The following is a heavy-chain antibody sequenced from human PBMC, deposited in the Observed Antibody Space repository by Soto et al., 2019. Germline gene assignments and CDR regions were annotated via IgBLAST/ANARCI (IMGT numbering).Heavy chain of an antibody. CDR3: ARGYSSFWSHDHWFDP. D-gene: IGHD4-4*01. CDR2: ITLGGST. J-gene: IGHJ5*02. Sequence: QLQQSGAGRLTPSETLSLTCAISGGSFSANHWSWIRQAPGQGLDWIGEITLGGSTNYSPSFKSRVSIQVDEGKKQVSLEMTSVTAAATAVYYCARGYSSFWSHDHWFDPWGQGILVTVSS. CDR1: GGSFSANH. V-gene: IGHV4-34*01.